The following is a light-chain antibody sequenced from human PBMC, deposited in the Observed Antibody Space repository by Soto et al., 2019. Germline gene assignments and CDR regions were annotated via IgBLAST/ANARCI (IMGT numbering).Light chain of an antibody. J-gene: IGKJ1*01. CDR3: QQYNRYSLT. CDR2: DAS. V-gene: IGKV1-5*01. Sequence: DIQMTQSPSTLSASVGERVTITCRASQSISSWLAWYQQKPGKAPKLLIYDASSLESGVPSRFSGSGSGTEFTPTISSLQPDDFATYYCQQYNRYSLTFGQGTKVEIK. CDR1: QSISSW.